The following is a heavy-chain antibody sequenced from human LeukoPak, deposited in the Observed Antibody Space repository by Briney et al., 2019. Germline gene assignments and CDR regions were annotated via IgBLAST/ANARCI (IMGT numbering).Heavy chain of an antibody. CDR1: GFTFSSYA. J-gene: IGHJ4*02. V-gene: IGHV3-23*01. CDR3: AIRSSPTSYFDF. CDR2: ISASGGGT. D-gene: IGHD6-13*01. Sequence: PGGSLRLSCAASGFTFSSYAMSWVRQAPGKGLEWVSAISASGGGTYYADSVKGRFTISRDNSKNTLFLQMNGLRAEDTALYYCAIRSSPTSYFDFWGQGTLVTVSA.